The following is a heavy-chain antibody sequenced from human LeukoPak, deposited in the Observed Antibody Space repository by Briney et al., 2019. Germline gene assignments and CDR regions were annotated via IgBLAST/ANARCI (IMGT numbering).Heavy chain of an antibody. J-gene: IGHJ6*03. CDR3: ARVGVEQYPVLSYSMDV. V-gene: IGHV3-48*03. D-gene: IGHD3-10*01. CDR2: ISRGGITI. CDR1: GFTFSSYE. Sequence: SGGSLRLSCAASGFTFSSYEMNWVRQAPGKGLEWVSSISRGGITIYYADSVKGRFTISRDNAKNSLHLQMNSLRAEDTAVYYCARVGVEQYPVLSYSMDVWGKGTTVTVS.